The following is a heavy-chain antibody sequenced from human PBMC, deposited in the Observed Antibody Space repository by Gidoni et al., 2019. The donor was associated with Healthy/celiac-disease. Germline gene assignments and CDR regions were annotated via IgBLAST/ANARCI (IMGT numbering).Heavy chain of an antibody. CDR2: IKQDGSEK. D-gene: IGHD6-13*01. CDR1: GFTVSSYW. Sequence: EVQLVESGGGLVQPGGSLRLSWSASGFTVSSYWLSWVRQAPGKGLEWVANIKQDGSEKYYVDSVKGRFTISRDNAKNSLYLQMNSLRAEDTAVYYCARDSSSSWSTIVDYWGQGTLVTVSS. CDR3: ARDSSSSWSTIVDY. J-gene: IGHJ4*02. V-gene: IGHV3-7*01.